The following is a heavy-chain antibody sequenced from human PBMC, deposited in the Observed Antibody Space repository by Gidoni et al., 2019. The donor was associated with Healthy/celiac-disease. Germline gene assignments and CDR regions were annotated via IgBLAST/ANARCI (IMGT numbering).Heavy chain of an antibody. CDR3: AREVHYSVDY. V-gene: IGHV3-48*01. Sequence: EVQLVESGGGLVQPGGSLRLSCEASGFTFSSYSMNWVRQAPGKGLEWVSYISSSSSTIYYADSVKGRFTISRDNAKNSLYLQMNSLRAEDTAVYYCAREVHYSVDYWGQGTLVTVSS. CDR2: ISSSSSTI. CDR1: GFTFSSYS. D-gene: IGHD2-21*01. J-gene: IGHJ4*02.